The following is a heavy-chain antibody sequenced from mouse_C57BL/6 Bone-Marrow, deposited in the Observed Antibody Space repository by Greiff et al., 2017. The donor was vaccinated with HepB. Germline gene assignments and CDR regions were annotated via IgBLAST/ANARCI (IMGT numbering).Heavy chain of an antibody. D-gene: IGHD2-4*01. J-gene: IGHJ3*01. V-gene: IGHV5-6*01. CDR1: GFTFSSYG. CDR3: ARRGYYDYDPWFAY. CDR2: ISSGGSYT. Sequence: EVQLVESGGDLVKPGGSLKLSCAASGFTFSSYGMSWVRQTPDKRLEWVATISSGGSYTYYPDSVKGRFTISRDNAKNTLYLQMSSLKSEDTAMYYWARRGYYDYDPWFAYWGQGTLVTVSA.